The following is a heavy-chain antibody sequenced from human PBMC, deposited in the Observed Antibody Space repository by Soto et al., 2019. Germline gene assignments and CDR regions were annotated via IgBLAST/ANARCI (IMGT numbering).Heavy chain of an antibody. CDR3: TRLETTMIGY. CDR1: GFTFSGSA. Sequence: EVPLVESGGGLVQPGGSLKLSCAASGFTFSGSAMHWVRQASGKGLEWVGRIRSKANSYATAYAASVKGRFTISRDDSKNTAYLQMNSLKTEDTAVYYCTRLETTMIGYWGQGTLVTVSS. J-gene: IGHJ4*02. CDR2: IRSKANSYAT. D-gene: IGHD3-22*01. V-gene: IGHV3-73*02.